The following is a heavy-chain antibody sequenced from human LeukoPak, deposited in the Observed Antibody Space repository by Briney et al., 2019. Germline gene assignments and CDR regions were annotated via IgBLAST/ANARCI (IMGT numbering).Heavy chain of an antibody. CDR3: AIYITTAADY. CDR1: GGSFSSSTYH. CDR2: IFYTGSAY. Sequence: SATLSLTCTVSGGSFSSSTYHGGWIRQPPGKGLEWIGTIFYTGSAYYYNPSLKSRVTISVDTSKHQFSLKLTSVTAADTAVYYCAIYITTAADYWGQGTLVTVPS. D-gene: IGHD6-25*01. J-gene: IGHJ4*02. V-gene: IGHV4-39*01.